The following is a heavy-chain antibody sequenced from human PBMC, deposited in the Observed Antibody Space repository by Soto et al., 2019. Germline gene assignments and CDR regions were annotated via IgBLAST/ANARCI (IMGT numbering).Heavy chain of an antibody. CDR2: ISSSGGAI. Sequence: QVPLVESGGGLVKPGGSLRLSCAASGFTFSDYYMGWIRQAPRKGLEWASYISSSGGAIYYADSVKGRFTISRDNAKNSLYLQMNSLRAEDTAVYYCARDRYGDKAFDYWGQGTLVTVSS. J-gene: IGHJ4*02. V-gene: IGHV3-11*01. D-gene: IGHD4-17*01. CDR1: GFTFSDYY. CDR3: ARDRYGDKAFDY.